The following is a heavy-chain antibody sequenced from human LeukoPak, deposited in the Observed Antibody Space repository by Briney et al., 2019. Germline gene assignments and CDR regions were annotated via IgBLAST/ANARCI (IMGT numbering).Heavy chain of an antibody. J-gene: IGHJ5*02. Sequence: ASVKVSCKASGYTFTGYYMHWVRQDPGQGLEWMGWINPNSGGTNYAQKFQGWVTMTRDTSISTAYMELSRLRSDDTAVYYCARGLLTRSGWFDPWGQGTLVTVSS. CDR3: ARGLLTRSGWFDP. V-gene: IGHV1-2*04. CDR1: GYTFTGYY. D-gene: IGHD1-1*01. CDR2: INPNSGGT.